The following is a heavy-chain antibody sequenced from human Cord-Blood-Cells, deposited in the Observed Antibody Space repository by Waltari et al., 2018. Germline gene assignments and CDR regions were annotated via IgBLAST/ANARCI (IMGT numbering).Heavy chain of an antibody. CDR3: ARGSRITIFGVATNNWFDP. J-gene: IGHJ5*02. Sequence: QVQLQESGPGLVKPSETLSLTCTVSGGSISSYYWSWIRQPAGKGLEWIGRIYTSGSTNSNPSLKSRVTMSVDTSKNQFSLKLSSVTAADTAVYYCARGSRITIFGVATNNWFDPWGQGTLVTVSS. CDR2: IYTSGST. D-gene: IGHD3-3*01. V-gene: IGHV4-4*07. CDR1: GGSISSYY.